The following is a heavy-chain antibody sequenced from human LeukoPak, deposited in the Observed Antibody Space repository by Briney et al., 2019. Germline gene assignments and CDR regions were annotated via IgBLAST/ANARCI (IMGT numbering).Heavy chain of an antibody. D-gene: IGHD3-10*01. CDR1: GDSVSSQSGA. CDR3: AHGLSGVGFNY. Sequence: SQTLSLTCAISGDSVSSQSGAWNRIRQSPSRGLEWLGRTYYRSKWYYEYAVSLKSRVTMIPDTSKNQFFLQLSSVTPEDTAVYYCAHGLSGVGFNYWGQGTLVTVSS. J-gene: IGHJ4*02. CDR2: TYYRSKWYY. V-gene: IGHV6-1*01.